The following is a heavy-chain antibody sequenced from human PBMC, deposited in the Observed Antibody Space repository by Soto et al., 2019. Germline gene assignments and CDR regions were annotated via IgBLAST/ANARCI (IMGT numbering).Heavy chain of an antibody. D-gene: IGHD5-18*01. CDR3: AKDGGYSYGYLRRYYGMDV. V-gene: IGHV3-23*01. CDR1: GFTFSSYA. CDR2: ISGSGGST. J-gene: IGHJ6*02. Sequence: GGSLRLSCAASGFTFSSYAMSWVRQAPGKGLEWVSAISGSGGSTYYADSVKGRFTISRDNSKNTLYLQMNSLRAEDTAVYYCAKDGGYSYGYLRRYYGMDVWGQGTTVTVSS.